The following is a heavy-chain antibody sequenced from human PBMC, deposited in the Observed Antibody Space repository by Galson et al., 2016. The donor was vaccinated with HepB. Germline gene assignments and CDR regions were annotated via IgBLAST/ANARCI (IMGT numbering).Heavy chain of an antibody. V-gene: IGHV3-23*01. Sequence: SLRLSCAASGFTFSIYAMSWVRQAPGKGLEWVSVISAMDDQIYYADSVRGRFTISRDNSRSSLFLEMNSLRAEDTAVYYCVISIRGISVGPFDYWGQGTPVVVAS. CDR1: GFTFSIYA. CDR3: VISIRGISVGPFDY. D-gene: IGHD3-10*01. CDR2: ISAMDDQI. J-gene: IGHJ4*02.